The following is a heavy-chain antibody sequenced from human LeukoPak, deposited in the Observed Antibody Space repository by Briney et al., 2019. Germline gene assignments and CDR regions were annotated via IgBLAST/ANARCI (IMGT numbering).Heavy chain of an antibody. CDR3: ASCGGGSCHQFDY. CDR1: GGSISSYY. V-gene: IGHV4-59*01. D-gene: IGHD2-2*01. J-gene: IGHJ4*02. Sequence: SETLSLTCTVSGGSISSYYWSWIRQPPGKGLEWIGYTYYSGSTNYNPSLKSRITISVDTSKNQFSLKLSSVTAADTAVYYCASCGGGSCHQFDYWGQGTLVTVSS. CDR2: TYYSGST.